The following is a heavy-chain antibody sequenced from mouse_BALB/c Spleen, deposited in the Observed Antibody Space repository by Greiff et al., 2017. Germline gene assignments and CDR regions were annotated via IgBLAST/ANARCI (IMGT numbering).Heavy chain of an antibody. J-gene: IGHJ3*01. CDR3: AREDGHFFAY. V-gene: IGHV1-69*01. Sequence: QVQLQQPGAELVMPGASVKMSCKASGYTFTDYWMHWVKQRPGQGLEWIGAIDTSDSYTSYNQKFKGKATLTVDESSSTAYMQLSSLTSEDSAVYYCAREDGHFFAYWGQGTLVTVSA. D-gene: IGHD2-3*01. CDR1: GYTFTDYW. CDR2: IDTSDSYT.